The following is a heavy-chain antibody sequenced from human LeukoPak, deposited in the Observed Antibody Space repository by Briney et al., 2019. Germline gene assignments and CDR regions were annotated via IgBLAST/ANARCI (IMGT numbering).Heavy chain of an antibody. Sequence: GESLKISCKGSGNSFTSYWIGWVRQMPGKGLELMGIIYPGDSDTRYRPSFQGQVTISADKSINTAYLQWSSLKASDTAFYYCARFSGREYYFDSWGQGTPVTVSS. J-gene: IGHJ4*02. CDR3: ARFSGREYYFDS. V-gene: IGHV5-51*01. CDR1: GNSFTSYW. CDR2: IYPGDSDT.